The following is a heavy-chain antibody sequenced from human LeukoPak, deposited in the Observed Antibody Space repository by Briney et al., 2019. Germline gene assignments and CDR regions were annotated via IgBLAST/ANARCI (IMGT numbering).Heavy chain of an antibody. CDR3: ARVPRGAGALDY. V-gene: IGHV4-4*02. CDR1: GGSITTDNW. J-gene: IGHJ4*02. CDR2: VYHRGNT. D-gene: IGHD3-10*01. Sequence: SETLSLTCAVSGGSITTDNWWSWVRQTPGKGLEWIGEVYHRGNTNYNPSLKSRATVSVDKSKNQSSLKLNSVTAADTAVYYCARVPRGAGALDYWGQGTLVTVSS.